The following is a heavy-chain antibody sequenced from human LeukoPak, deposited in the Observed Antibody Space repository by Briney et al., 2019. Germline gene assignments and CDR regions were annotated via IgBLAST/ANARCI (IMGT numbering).Heavy chain of an antibody. CDR1: GGSISSYY. CDR3: ASTAYYYGSGFDY. J-gene: IGHJ4*02. V-gene: IGHV4-59*04. D-gene: IGHD3-10*01. CDR2: IYYGGST. Sequence: SETLSLTCTVSGGSISSYYWSWIRQPPGKGLEWIGYIYYGGSTYYNASLKSRVTISVDTSKNQFSLKLSSVTAADTAVYYCASTAYYYGSGFDYWGQGTLVTVSS.